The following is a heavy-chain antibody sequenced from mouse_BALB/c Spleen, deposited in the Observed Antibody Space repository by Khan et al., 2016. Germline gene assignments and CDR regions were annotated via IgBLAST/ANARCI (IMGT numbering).Heavy chain of an antibody. Sequence: QVQLKESGAELARPGASVKLSCKASGYTFTSYWMQWVKQRPGQGLEWIGAIYPGDGDTRYTQKFKGKATLTADKSSITAYMQLSSLASEDSAVYYCARGNSYYDYDYWGQGTTLTVSS. CDR2: IYPGDGDT. V-gene: IGHV1-87*01. J-gene: IGHJ2*01. D-gene: IGHD2-4*01. CDR3: ARGNSYYDYDY. CDR1: GYTFTSYW.